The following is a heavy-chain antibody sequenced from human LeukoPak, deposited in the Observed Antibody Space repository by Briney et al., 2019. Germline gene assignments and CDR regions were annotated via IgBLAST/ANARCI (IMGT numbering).Heavy chain of an antibody. CDR2: INHSGST. V-gene: IGHV4-34*01. CDR1: GGSFSGYY. Sequence: SETLSLTCAVYGGSFSGYYWSWIRQPPGKGLEWIGEINHSGSTNYDPSLKSRVTISVDTSKNQFSLKLSSVTAADTAVYYCARGPTVTTSWYPLDYWGQGTLVTVSS. D-gene: IGHD4-17*01. CDR3: ARGPTVTTSWYPLDY. J-gene: IGHJ4*02.